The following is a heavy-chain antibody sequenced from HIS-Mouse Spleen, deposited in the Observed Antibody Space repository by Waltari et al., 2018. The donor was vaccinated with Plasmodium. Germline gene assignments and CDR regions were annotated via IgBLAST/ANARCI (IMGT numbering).Heavy chain of an antibody. J-gene: IGHJ4*02. CDR3: ASSGSGSYYY. D-gene: IGHD3-10*01. V-gene: IGHV4-34*01. CDR1: GGSFSGYY. CDR2: INHSGST. Sequence: QVQLQQWGAGLLKPSETLSLTCAVYGGSFSGYYCSWIRQPPGKGLEWIGEINHSGSTNYNPSLKSRVTISVDTSKNQFSLKLSSVTAADTAVYYCASSGSGSYYYWGQGTLVTVSS.